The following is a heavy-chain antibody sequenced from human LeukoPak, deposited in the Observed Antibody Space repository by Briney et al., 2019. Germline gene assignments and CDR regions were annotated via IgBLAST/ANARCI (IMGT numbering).Heavy chain of an antibody. Sequence: GGSLRLSCAASGFTFSTYGMHWVRQAPAKGLEWVAVISYDGSNKYYADSVKGRFTISRDNSKNTLYLQMNSLRAEDTAVYYCAKWPLVAPDAFDIWGQGTMVTVSS. CDR1: GFTFSTYG. V-gene: IGHV3-30*18. CDR3: AKWPLVAPDAFDI. CDR2: ISYDGSNK. J-gene: IGHJ3*02. D-gene: IGHD2-15*01.